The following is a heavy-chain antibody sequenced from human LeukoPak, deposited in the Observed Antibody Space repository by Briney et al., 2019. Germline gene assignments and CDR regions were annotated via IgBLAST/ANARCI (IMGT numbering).Heavy chain of an antibody. CDR1: GYTFTISG. J-gene: IGHJ4*02. CDR2: ISAYNGNT. V-gene: IGHV1-18*01. CDR3: AGMSPPRFDY. Sequence: ASVKVSFTASGYTFTISGISWERQGPGQGLEWMGWISAYNGNTNYAQKLQGRVTMTTDTSTSTAYMELRSLRSDDTAVYYCAGMSPPRFDYWGQGTLVTVSS.